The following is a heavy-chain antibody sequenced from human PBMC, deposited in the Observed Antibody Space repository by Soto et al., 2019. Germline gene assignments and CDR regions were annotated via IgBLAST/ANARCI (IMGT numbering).Heavy chain of an antibody. D-gene: IGHD2-21*02. CDR3: ASRILPYCGRHCRYYFDY. CDR2: MSYDGST. V-gene: IGHV3-30*03. Sequence: QVQLVESGGGVVQPGRSLRLSCVASALTFSKYGMHWVRQVTGKGLEWVAVMSYDGSTYFADSVKGRFIIYRDSSKNTVSLQMNGVSAEDTVVYYCASRILPYCGRHCRYYFDYLGQRTLVIVSS. J-gene: IGHJ4*02. CDR1: ALTFSKYG.